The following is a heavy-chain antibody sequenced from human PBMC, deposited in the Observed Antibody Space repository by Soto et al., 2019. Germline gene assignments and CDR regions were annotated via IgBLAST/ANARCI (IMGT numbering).Heavy chain of an antibody. CDR3: ARVRENYDYVWGSYRHFFGMDV. CDR1: GYTFTSYG. Sequence: ASVKVSCKASGYTFTSYGISWVRQAPGQGLEWMGWISAYNGNTNYAQKLQGRVTMTTDTSTSTAYMELRSLRSDDTAVYYCARVRENYDYVWGSYRHFFGMDVWGQGTTVTVSS. CDR2: ISAYNGNT. D-gene: IGHD3-16*02. J-gene: IGHJ6*02. V-gene: IGHV1-18*01.